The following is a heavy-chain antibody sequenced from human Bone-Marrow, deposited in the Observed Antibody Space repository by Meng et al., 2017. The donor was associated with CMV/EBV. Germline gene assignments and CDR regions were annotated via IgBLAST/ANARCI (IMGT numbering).Heavy chain of an antibody. CDR2: INPNSGGT. Sequence: ASVKVSCKASGYTFTGYYMHWVRQAPGQGLEWMGWINPNSGGTHYAQKFQGRVTMTRDTSISTAYMELSRLGSDDTAVYYCARVLQSIAARDRPPYYYYGMDVWGQGTTVTVSS. CDR1: GYTFTGYY. J-gene: IGHJ6*02. V-gene: IGHV1-2*02. D-gene: IGHD6-6*01. CDR3: ARVLQSIAARDRPPYYYYGMDV.